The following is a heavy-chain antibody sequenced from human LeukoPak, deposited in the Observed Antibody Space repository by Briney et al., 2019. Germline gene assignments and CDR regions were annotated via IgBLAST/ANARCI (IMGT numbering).Heavy chain of an antibody. J-gene: IGHJ4*02. Sequence: GASVKVSCKASGGTFSSYAISWVRQAPGQGLEWMGGIIPIFGTANYAQKFQGRVTITADESTSTAYMELSSLRAEDTAVYYCARDSPFDYGGNRPGGDWGQGTLVTVSS. V-gene: IGHV1-69*13. CDR2: IIPIFGTA. D-gene: IGHD4-23*01. CDR3: ARDSPFDYGGNRPGGD. CDR1: GGTFSSYA.